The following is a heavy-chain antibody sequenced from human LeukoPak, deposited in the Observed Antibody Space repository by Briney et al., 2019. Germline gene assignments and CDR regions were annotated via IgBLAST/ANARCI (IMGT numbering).Heavy chain of an antibody. V-gene: IGHV3-48*01. D-gene: IGHD3-22*01. Sequence: GGSLRLSCAASGFTFSSYSMNWVRQAPGEGLEWVSYISSSSSTIYYADSVKGRFTISRDNAKNSLYLQMNSLRAEDTAVYYCARGLHYYDSGGYYYPDAFDIWGQGTMVTVSS. CDR2: ISSSSSTI. CDR1: GFTFSSYS. CDR3: ARGLHYYDSGGYYYPDAFDI. J-gene: IGHJ3*02.